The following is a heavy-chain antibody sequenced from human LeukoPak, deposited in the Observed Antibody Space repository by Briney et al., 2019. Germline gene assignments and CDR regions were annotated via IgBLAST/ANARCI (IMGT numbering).Heavy chain of an antibody. CDR3: ARGETFWSGHYSIDY. CDR1: GYTFTSYG. D-gene: IGHD3-3*01. V-gene: IGHV1-18*01. Sequence: ASVKVSCKASGYTFTSYGISWVRQAPGQGLEWMGWISAYNGNTNYAQKLQGRVTMTTDTSTSTAYMELRSLRSDDTAVYYCARGETFWSGHYSIDYWGQGTLVTVSS. CDR2: ISAYNGNT. J-gene: IGHJ4*02.